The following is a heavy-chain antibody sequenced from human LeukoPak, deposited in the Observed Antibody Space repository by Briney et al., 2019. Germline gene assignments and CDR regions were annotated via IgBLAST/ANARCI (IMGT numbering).Heavy chain of an antibody. CDR1: GFSFGSYG. D-gene: IGHD3-3*01. J-gene: IGHJ6*03. CDR2: IWYDGSKK. V-gene: IGHV3-33*01. Sequence: GGSLRLSCAASGFSFGSYGMHWVRQAPGKGLEWVAVIWYDGSKKYYADSVKGRFTISRDDSKNTLYLQMNSLRAEDTAVYYCARTIFGVVIFPYYMDVWGKGTTVTVSS. CDR3: ARTIFGVVIFPYYMDV.